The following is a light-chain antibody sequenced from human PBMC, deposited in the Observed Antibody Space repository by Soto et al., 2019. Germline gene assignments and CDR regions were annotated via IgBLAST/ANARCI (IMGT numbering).Light chain of an antibody. V-gene: IGKV1-5*01. CDR3: QQYHTFWT. Sequence: DIQMTQSPSTLSASVGDRVTIACRANQTITRWLAWYQQKPGKAPKLLIFDASTLESGVPSRCSGSGYGTEFTLTISSLQPEDFATYYCQQYHTFWTFGQGNTVEVK. J-gene: IGKJ1*01. CDR1: QTITRW. CDR2: DAS.